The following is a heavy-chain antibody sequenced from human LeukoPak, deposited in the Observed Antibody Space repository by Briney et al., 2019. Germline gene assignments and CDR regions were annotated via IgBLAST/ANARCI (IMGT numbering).Heavy chain of an antibody. CDR1: GFMSSDSW. CDR3: ATYTHWVAGDV. D-gene: IGHD3-16*01. J-gene: IGHJ6*02. CDR2: MNQDGSAK. V-gene: IGHV3-7*01. Sequence: GGSLRLSCAASGFMSSDSWMSWVRQAPGKGLEWVANMNQDGSAKGYVDSVKGRFTISRDNARNSLYLQMSSLRPEDTAVYYCATYTHWVAGDVWGQGTTVTVSS.